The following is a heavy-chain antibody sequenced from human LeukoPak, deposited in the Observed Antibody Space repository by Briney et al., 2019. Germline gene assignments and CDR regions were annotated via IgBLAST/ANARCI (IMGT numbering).Heavy chain of an antibody. CDR1: GFTFDDYA. CDR3: AKAGSGYSGYYFDY. V-gene: IGHV3-43D*04. D-gene: IGHD3-22*01. J-gene: IGHJ4*02. Sequence: GGFLRLSCAASGFTFDDYAMHWVRHAPGKGLEWVSLISWDGGSTYYADSVKGRFTISRDNSKNSLYLQMNSLRAEDTALYYCAKAGSGYSGYYFDYWGQGTLVTVSS. CDR2: ISWDGGST.